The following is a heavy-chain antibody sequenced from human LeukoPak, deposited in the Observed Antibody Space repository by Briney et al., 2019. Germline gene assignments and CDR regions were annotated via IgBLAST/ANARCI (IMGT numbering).Heavy chain of an antibody. CDR2: ISPSGGST. V-gene: IGHV1-46*01. CDR3: ARPSTSWYPNAFDI. J-gene: IGHJ3*02. CDR1: GYTFTSNY. Sequence: ASVKVSCKAFGYTFTSNYMHWVRQAPGQGPEWMGVISPSGGSTTYAQKFQGRVTMTRDMSVSTAYMEISRLKSDDTAVYYCARPSTSWYPNAFDIWGQGTVVTVSS. D-gene: IGHD6-13*01.